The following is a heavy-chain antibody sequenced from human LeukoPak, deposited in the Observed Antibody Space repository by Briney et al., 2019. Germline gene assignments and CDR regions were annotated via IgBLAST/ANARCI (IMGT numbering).Heavy chain of an antibody. CDR1: GFTFSNAW. CDR3: TTGSLDYGDYDFDY. D-gene: IGHD4-17*01. J-gene: IGHJ4*02. V-gene: IGHV3-15*01. CDR2: IKSKTDGGTT. Sequence: GGPLRLSCAASGFTFSNAWMSWVRQAPGKGLEWVGRIKSKTDGGTTDYAAPVKGRFTISRDDSKNTLYLQMNSLKTEDTAVYYCTTGSLDYGDYDFDYWGQGTLVTVSS.